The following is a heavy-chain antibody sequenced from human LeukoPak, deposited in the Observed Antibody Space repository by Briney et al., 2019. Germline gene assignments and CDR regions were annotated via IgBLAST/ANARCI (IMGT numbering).Heavy chain of an antibody. D-gene: IGHD6-13*01. CDR3: AKDGIAAAGDAFDI. CDR2: ISYDGSNK. J-gene: IGHJ3*02. Sequence: LGGSLRLSCAAPGFTFSSYGMHWVRQAPGKGLEWVAVISYDGSNKYYADSAKGRFTISRDNSKNTLYLQMNSLRAEDTAVYYCAKDGIAAAGDAFDIWGQGTMVTVSS. V-gene: IGHV3-30*18. CDR1: GFTFSSYG.